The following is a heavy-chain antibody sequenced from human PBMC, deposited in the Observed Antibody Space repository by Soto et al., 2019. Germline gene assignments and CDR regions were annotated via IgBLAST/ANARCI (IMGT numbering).Heavy chain of an antibody. D-gene: IGHD3-22*01. V-gene: IGHV2-5*02. CDR2: IYWDDDK. CDR3: AHKVSGYESSGYYYGYWYFDL. Sequence: QITLKESGPPLGKPTQTLTLTCTFSGFSLSTSGVGVGWIRQPPGKGLEWLAVIYWDDDKRYSPSLKSRLTLYKDRATNPAVHTMTNMDPEDTAPYYCAHKVSGYESSGYYYGYWYFDLWGRGTLVTVSS. J-gene: IGHJ2*01. CDR1: GFSLSTSGVG.